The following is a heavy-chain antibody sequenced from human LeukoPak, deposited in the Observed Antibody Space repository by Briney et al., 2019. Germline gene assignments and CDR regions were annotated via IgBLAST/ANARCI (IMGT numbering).Heavy chain of an antibody. CDR3: AMCRWLHPYYYYMDV. V-gene: IGHV1-69*06. CDR2: IIPIFGTA. D-gene: IGHD3-22*01. J-gene: IGHJ6*03. Sequence: GASVKVSCKASGGTFSSYAISWVRQAPGQGLEWMGGIIPIFGTANYAQKFQGRVTITADKSTSTAYMELSSLRSEDTAVYYCAMCRWLHPYYYYMDVWGKGTTVTVSS. CDR1: GGTFSSYA.